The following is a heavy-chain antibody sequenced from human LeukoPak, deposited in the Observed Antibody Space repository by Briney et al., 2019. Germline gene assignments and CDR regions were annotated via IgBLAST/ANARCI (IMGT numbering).Heavy chain of an antibody. D-gene: IGHD6-19*01. CDR2: ISGSGGST. Sequence: GGSLRLSCAASGFTFSSYAISWVRQAPGKGLEWVSAISGSGGSTYYADSVKGRFTISRDNSKNTLYLQMNSLRAEDTAVYYCAKVWIAVSGAFDIWGQGTMVTVSS. J-gene: IGHJ3*02. CDR1: GFTFSSYA. CDR3: AKVWIAVSGAFDI. V-gene: IGHV3-23*01.